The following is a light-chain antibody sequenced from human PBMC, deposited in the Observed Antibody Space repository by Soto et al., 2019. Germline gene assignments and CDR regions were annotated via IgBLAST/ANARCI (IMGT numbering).Light chain of an antibody. CDR1: SSDVGGYNY. CDR3: SSYTTSNTRQIV. Sequence: HSVLTKPASVNGFPGQSITISCTGTSSDVGGYNYFSWYQHHPGKAPKLIIYDVTNRPSGVSNPFSGSKSGNTASLTISGLQPEDEADYYCSSYTTSNTRQIVFGTGTKVTVL. CDR2: DVT. V-gene: IGLV2-14*03. J-gene: IGLJ1*01.